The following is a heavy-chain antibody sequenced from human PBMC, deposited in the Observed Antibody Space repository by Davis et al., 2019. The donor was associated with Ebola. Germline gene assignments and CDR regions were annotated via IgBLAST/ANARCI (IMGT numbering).Heavy chain of an antibody. J-gene: IGHJ4*02. D-gene: IGHD4-17*01. CDR3: ATSGDYVFDY. Sequence: SLNTPCAASGFTFSIYSMNWVRQAPGKGLEWVSYISSSSSTIYYADSVKGRFTISRDNAKNSLYLQMNSLRAEDTAVYYCATSGDYVFDYWGQGTLVTVSS. CDR2: ISSSSSTI. CDR1: GFTFSIYS. V-gene: IGHV3-48*04.